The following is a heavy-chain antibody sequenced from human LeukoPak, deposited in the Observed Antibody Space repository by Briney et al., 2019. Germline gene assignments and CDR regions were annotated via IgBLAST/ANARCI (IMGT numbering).Heavy chain of an antibody. D-gene: IGHD6-13*01. CDR2: IYYSGST. J-gene: IGHJ5*02. Sequence: SETLSLTCTVSGGSISSYYWSWIRQPPGKGLEWIGYIYYSGSTNYNPSLKSRVTISVDTSKNQFSLKLSSVTAADTAVYYCARAPYGSSWYRNWFDPWGQGTLVTVSS. CDR1: GGSISSYY. V-gene: IGHV4-59*01. CDR3: ARAPYGSSWYRNWFDP.